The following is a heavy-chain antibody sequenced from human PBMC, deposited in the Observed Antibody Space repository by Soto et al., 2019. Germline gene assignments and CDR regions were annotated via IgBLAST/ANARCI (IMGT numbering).Heavy chain of an antibody. CDR1: RDSMRGYHFY. D-gene: IGHD6-25*01. V-gene: IGHV4-39*01. CDR3: AYGSSSAWIDY. J-gene: IGHJ4*02. CDR2: AYFSGGNT. Sequence: SETLSLTCSVSRDSMRGYHFYWGWIRQAPGKGLEWIGSAYFSGGNTYYRPSLKSRVSISVDTSKNEFSLRLTSLTAADTAVYFCAYGSSSAWIDYWGQGTLVTV.